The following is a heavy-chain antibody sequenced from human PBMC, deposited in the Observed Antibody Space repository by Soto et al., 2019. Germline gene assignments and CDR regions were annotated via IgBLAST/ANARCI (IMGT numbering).Heavy chain of an antibody. CDR2: INPSGGST. J-gene: IGHJ6*02. D-gene: IGHD2-15*01. CDR1: GYTFTSYY. CDR3: ASVGPGGNPVNYYYYGMDV. Sequence: ASVKVSCKASGYTFTSYYMHWVRQAPGQGLEWMGIINPSGGSTSYAQKFQGRVTMTRDTSTSTVYMELSSLRSEDTAVYYCASVGPGGNPVNYYYYGMDVWGQGTTVTVSS. V-gene: IGHV1-46*01.